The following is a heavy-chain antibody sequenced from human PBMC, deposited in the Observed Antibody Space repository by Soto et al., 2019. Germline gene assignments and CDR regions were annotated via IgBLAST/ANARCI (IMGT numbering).Heavy chain of an antibody. CDR1: GGSFSGYY. CDR2: INHSGST. J-gene: IGHJ4*02. V-gene: IGHV4-34*01. Sequence: SETLSLTCAVYGGSFSGYYWSWIRQPPGKGLEWIGEINHSGSTNYNPSLKSRVTISVDTSKNQFSLKLSSVTAADTAVYYCASMREQTTEFDDWGQGTLVTVYS. D-gene: IGHD1-26*01. CDR3: ASMREQTTEFDD.